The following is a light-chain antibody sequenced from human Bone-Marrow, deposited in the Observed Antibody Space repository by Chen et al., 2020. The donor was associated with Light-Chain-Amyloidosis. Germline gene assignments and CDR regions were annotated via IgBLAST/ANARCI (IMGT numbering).Light chain of an antibody. CDR3: SSYTITNTLV. Sequence: QSALTQPASVSGSPGQSITISCTGTSSDVGGYNHVSWYQQHPDKAPKLKIYEVTNRPSWVPDRFSGSKSDNTASLTISGLQTEDEADYFCSSYTITNTLVFGSGTRVTVL. V-gene: IGLV2-14*01. CDR1: SSDVGGYNH. J-gene: IGLJ1*01. CDR2: EVT.